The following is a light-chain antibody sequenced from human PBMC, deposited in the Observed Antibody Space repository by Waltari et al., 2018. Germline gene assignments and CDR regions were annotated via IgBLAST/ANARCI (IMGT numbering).Light chain of an antibody. CDR3: QQYNNWPPVIT. J-gene: IGKJ5*01. CDR2: GAS. Sequence: ELVMTPSPATLSVSPGERATLHCRASQSVSSNLAWYQQKPGQAPRLLIYGASTRATGIPARFSGSGSGTEFTLTISSLQSEDFAVYYCQQYNNWPPVITFGQGTRLEIK. V-gene: IGKV3-15*01. CDR1: QSVSSN.